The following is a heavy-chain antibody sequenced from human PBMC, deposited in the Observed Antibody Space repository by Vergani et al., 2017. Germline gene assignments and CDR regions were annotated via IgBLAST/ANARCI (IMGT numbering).Heavy chain of an antibody. CDR1: GGSISSGRYY. Sequence: QVQLQESGPGLVKPSQTLSLTCTVSGGSISSGRYYWSWIRQPAGKGLEWIGTSGSTNYNPSLKSLVTISVDTAKNQFSLKLSSVTAADTAVYYCARTPGRAAAVGFDPWGQGTLVTVSS. CDR2: TSGST. J-gene: IGHJ5*02. D-gene: IGHD6-13*01. CDR3: ARTPGRAAAVGFDP. V-gene: IGHV4-61*02.